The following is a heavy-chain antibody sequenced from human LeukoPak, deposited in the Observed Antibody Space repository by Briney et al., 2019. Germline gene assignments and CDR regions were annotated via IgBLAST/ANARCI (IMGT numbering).Heavy chain of an antibody. V-gene: IGHV3-23*01. CDR2: ISGGSGNT. CDR1: GFTFSSYA. J-gene: IGHJ4*02. D-gene: IGHD6-13*01. Sequence: GGSLRLSCAASGFTFSSYAMSWVRQAPGKGLEWVSAISGGSGNTYYADSVKGRFTISRDNSKNTLYLQMNSLRAEDTAVYYCARDQGGYSSSWYVFYWGQGTLVTVSS. CDR3: ARDQGGYSSSWYVFY.